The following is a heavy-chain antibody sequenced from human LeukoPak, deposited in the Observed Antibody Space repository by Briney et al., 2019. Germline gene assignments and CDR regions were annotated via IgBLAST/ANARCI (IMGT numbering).Heavy chain of an antibody. D-gene: IGHD3-9*01. J-gene: IGHJ3*01. Sequence: SETLSLTCTVSGGSINNYYWSWIRRPAGKGLEWIGLIYSSGSTSYNPSLKSRVNISVDTSKNQFSLKLSSVTAADTAVYYCARRPAPFDWLLFAFDLWGQGTKVTVSS. CDR1: GGSINNYY. CDR2: IYSSGST. V-gene: IGHV4-4*07. CDR3: ARRPAPFDWLLFAFDL.